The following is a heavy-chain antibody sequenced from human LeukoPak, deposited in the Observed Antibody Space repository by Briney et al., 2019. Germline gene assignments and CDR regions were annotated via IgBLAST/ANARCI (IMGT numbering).Heavy chain of an antibody. Sequence: GGSLRLSCAASGFTFSSYGMHWVRQAPGKGLEWVSAISGSGGSTYYADSVKGRFTISRDNSKNTLYLQMNSLRAEDTAVCYCAKETAVGGFDPWGQGTLVTVSS. CDR3: AKETAVGGFDP. CDR2: ISGSGGST. V-gene: IGHV3-23*01. D-gene: IGHD3-16*01. J-gene: IGHJ5*02. CDR1: GFTFSSYG.